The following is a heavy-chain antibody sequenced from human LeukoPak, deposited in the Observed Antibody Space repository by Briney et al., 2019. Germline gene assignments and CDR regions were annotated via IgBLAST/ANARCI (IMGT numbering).Heavy chain of an antibody. J-gene: IGHJ4*02. CDR2: FDPEDGET. Sequence: ASVKVSCKVSGYTLTELSMHWVRQAPGKGLEWMGGFDPEDGETIYAQKFQGRVTMTRDTSISTAYMELSRLRSDDTAVYYCARDQGIAASEFDYWGQGTLVTVSS. V-gene: IGHV1-24*01. CDR3: ARDQGIAASEFDY. D-gene: IGHD6-13*01. CDR1: GYTLTELS.